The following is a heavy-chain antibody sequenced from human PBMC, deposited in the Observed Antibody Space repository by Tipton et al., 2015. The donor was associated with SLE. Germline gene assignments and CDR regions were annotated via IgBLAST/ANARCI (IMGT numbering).Heavy chain of an antibody. CDR3: ARDRPRLRFKSGAFDI. V-gene: IGHV4-34*01. CDR2: INHSGST. J-gene: IGHJ3*02. CDR1: GGSFSGYY. Sequence: TLSLTCAVYGGSFSGYYWSWIRQPPGKGLEWIGEINHSGSTNYNPSLKSRVTISVDTSKSQFSLKLSSVTAADTAVYYCARDRPRLRFKSGAFDIRGQGTMVTVSS. D-gene: IGHD4-17*01.